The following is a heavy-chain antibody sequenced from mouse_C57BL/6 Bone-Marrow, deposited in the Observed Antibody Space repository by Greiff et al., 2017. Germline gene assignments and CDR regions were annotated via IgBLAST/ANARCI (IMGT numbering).Heavy chain of an antibody. D-gene: IGHD1-1*01. V-gene: IGHV1-15*01. J-gene: IGHJ3*01. CDR2: IDPETGGT. Sequence: VQGVESGAELVRPGASVTLSCKASGYTFTDYEMHWVKQTPVHGLEWIGAIDPETGGTAYNQKFKGKAILTADKSSSTAYMELRSLTSEDSAVYYCTRSGYYGSSYGWGQGTLVTVSA. CDR1: GYTFTDYE. CDR3: TRSGYYGSSYG.